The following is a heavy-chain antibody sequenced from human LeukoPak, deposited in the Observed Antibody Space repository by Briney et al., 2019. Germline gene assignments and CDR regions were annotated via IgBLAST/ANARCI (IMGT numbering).Heavy chain of an antibody. D-gene: IGHD3-3*01. CDR2: IYYSGST. CDR1: GGSISSYY. CDR3: ARVGSGYYTYWFDP. Sequence: SETLSLTCTVSGGSISSYYWSWIRQPPGKGLEWIGYIYYSGSTNYNPSLKSRVTISVDTSKNQFSLKLGSVTAADTAVYYCARVGSGYYTYWFDPWGQGTLVTVSS. V-gene: IGHV4-59*01. J-gene: IGHJ5*02.